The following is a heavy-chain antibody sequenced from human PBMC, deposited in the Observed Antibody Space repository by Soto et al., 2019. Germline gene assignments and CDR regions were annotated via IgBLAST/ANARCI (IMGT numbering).Heavy chain of an antibody. V-gene: IGHV3-49*03. CDR3: VRDRDGSYDY. D-gene: IGHD1-26*01. Sequence: VRLSCTASGFTFGDYAMSWFRQAPGKGLEWVGFIRSKAYGGTTEYAASVKGRFIISRDDSNNSVSLQMNSLKTEDTAVDYCVRDRDGSYDYRGLGTRITVSS. J-gene: IGHJ4*02. CDR1: GFTFGDYA. CDR2: IRSKAYGGTT.